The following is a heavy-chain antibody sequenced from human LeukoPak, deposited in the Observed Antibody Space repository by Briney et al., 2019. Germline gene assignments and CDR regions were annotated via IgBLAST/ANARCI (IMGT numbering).Heavy chain of an antibody. D-gene: IGHD2-2*02. CDR2: ISGSGGST. V-gene: IGHV3-23*01. Sequence: GGSLRLSCAASGFTFSSYAMSWVRQAPGKGLEWVSAISGSGGSTYYADSVKGRFTISRDNSKNTLYLQMNSLRAEDTAVYYCAKLLGSPAAIIGYFDYWGQGTLVTVSS. CDR3: AKLLGSPAAIIGYFDY. CDR1: GFTFSSYA. J-gene: IGHJ4*02.